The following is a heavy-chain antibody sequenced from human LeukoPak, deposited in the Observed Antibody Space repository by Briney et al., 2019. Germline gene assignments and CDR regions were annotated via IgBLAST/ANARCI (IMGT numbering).Heavy chain of an antibody. V-gene: IGHV1-18*01. D-gene: IGHD6-19*01. Sequence: ASVKVSCKASGYTFTSYGISWVRQAPGQGLEWMGWISAYSGNTNYAQKLQGRVTMTTDTSTSTAYMELRSLRSDDTAVYYCARDSGSGWYYYYYGMDVWGQGTTVTVSS. CDR1: GYTFTSYG. J-gene: IGHJ6*02. CDR3: ARDSGSGWYYYYYGMDV. CDR2: ISAYSGNT.